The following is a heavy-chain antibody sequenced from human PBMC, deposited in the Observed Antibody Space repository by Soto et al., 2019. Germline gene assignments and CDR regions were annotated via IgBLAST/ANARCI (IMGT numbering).Heavy chain of an antibody. CDR1: GYSVSSGSAS. CDR2: TYYRSKWSY. V-gene: IGHV6-1*01. CDR3: TRLRGNGWLDL. J-gene: IGHJ5*02. Sequence: PSPTLSLTCVISGYSVSSGSASWNSIRQSPSRGLEWLGKTYYRSKWSYDYAISVRSRIIINPDTSRNQFSLQLNSVTPEDTAVYYCTRLRGNGWLDLWGQGTQVTVSS.